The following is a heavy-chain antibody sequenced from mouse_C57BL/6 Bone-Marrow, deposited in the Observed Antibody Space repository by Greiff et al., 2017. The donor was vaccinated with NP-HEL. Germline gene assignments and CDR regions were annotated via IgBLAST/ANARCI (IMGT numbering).Heavy chain of an antibody. V-gene: IGHV6-6*01. CDR2: IRNKDNNHAT. CDR3: TGLHLYYAMDY. Sequence: EVQLQESGGGLVQPGGSMKLSCAASGFTFSDAWMDWVRQSPEKGLEWVAEIRNKDNNHATYYAVSVKGRFTISRDASKSNVYLQMYSLRAEYTGIYCCTGLHLYYAMDYWGQGTSVTVSS. J-gene: IGHJ4*01. CDR1: GFTFSDAW. D-gene: IGHD2-4*01.